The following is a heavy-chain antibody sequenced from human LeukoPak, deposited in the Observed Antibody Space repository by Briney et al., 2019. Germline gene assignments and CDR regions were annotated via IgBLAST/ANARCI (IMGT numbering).Heavy chain of an antibody. CDR3: AKSPRATTRPLDY. J-gene: IGHJ4*02. Sequence: GGSLRLSCAASGFTFSSYAMSWVRPAPGKGLEWVSAISGSGGSTYYADSVKGRFTISRDNSKNTLYLQMNSLRAEDTAVYYCAKSPRATTRPLDYWGQGTLVTVSS. CDR1: GFTFSSYA. D-gene: IGHD1-26*01. V-gene: IGHV3-23*01. CDR2: ISGSGGST.